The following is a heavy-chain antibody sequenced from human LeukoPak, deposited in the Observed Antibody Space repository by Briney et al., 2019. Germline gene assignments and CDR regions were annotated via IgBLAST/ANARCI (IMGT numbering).Heavy chain of an antibody. CDR3: ARVPTTTAMAILGY. Sequence: ASVKVSCKASGYTFTSYGISWVRQAPGQGLEWMGWINPNSGGTNYAQKFQGRVTMTRDTSISTAYMELSRLRSDDTAVYYCARVPTTTAMAILGYWGQGTLVTVSS. V-gene: IGHV1-2*02. D-gene: IGHD5-18*01. CDR2: INPNSGGT. J-gene: IGHJ4*02. CDR1: GYTFTSYG.